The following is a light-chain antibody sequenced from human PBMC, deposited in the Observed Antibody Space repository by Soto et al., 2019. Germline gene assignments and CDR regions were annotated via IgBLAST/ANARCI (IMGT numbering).Light chain of an antibody. V-gene: IGKV3-20*01. CDR3: QQYGSSPRT. CDR2: GAC. Sequence: EIVLTQSPGTLSLSPGERATLSCRASQSVSSSYLAWYQQKPGQAPRLLIYGACSRATGIPDRFSGSGSGTDFNLTISRLEPEDFAVYYCQQYGSSPRTFGQGTKVEIK. CDR1: QSVSSSY. J-gene: IGKJ1*01.